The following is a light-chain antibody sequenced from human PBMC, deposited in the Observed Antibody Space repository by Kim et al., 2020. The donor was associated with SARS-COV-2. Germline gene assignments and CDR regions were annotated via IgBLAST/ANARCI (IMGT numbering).Light chain of an antibody. J-gene: IGLJ2*01. Sequence: ALGQADRITCKGDGRKTYYKAWYQQKPSQAPILVIYGENNRPSGSPDRFSGSSSGNTASLTITGVQAEDEADDYCNSRDRSGDYVIFGGGTQLAVL. CDR2: GEN. CDR1: GRKTYY. CDR3: NSRDRSGDYVI. V-gene: IGLV3-19*01.